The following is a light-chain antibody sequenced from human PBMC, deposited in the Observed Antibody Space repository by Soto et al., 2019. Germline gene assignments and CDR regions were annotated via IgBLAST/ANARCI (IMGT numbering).Light chain of an antibody. Sequence: QSALTQPASVSGSPGQSITISCTGTSSDVGAYDYVSWYQQYPGKPPQLMIHDVSDRPSGVSNRFSCSKSGNTASLSISGLQAEDEADYYCSSYASSGTLLFGGGTKLTVL. CDR3: SSYASSGTLL. J-gene: IGLJ2*01. CDR2: DVS. CDR1: SSDVGAYDY. V-gene: IGLV2-14*03.